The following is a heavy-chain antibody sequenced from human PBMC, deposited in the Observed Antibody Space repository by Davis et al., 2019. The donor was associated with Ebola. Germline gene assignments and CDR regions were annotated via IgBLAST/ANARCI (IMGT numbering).Heavy chain of an antibody. J-gene: IGHJ5*02. D-gene: IGHD4-23*01. Sequence: SVKVSCKASGYTFTSYDINWVRQATGQGLEWMGGIIPIFGTANYAQKFQGRVTITADKSTNTAYMELTSLTSDDTAVYYCAGDYGGQVNWFDPWGQGTLVTVSS. V-gene: IGHV1-69*06. CDR2: IIPIFGTA. CDR3: AGDYGGQVNWFDP. CDR1: GYTFTSYD.